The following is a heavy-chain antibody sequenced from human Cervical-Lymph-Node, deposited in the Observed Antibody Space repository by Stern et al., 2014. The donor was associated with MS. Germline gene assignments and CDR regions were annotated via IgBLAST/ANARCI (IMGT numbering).Heavy chain of an antibody. CDR2: INHGGDT. D-gene: IGHD1-26*01. CDR3: ARKGRQWEPQFSFDV. V-gene: IGHV4-34*02. CDR1: GGSFSGYY. Sequence: QVQLQQWGAGLLKPSEALSLTCGVSGGSFSGYYWSWFRQTSVKGLEWIGEINHGGDTNHNPPRKSRVTISFDSSKKQFSLKLPSVTAADTAVYYCARKGRQWEPQFSFDVWGQGTVVTVSS. J-gene: IGHJ3*01.